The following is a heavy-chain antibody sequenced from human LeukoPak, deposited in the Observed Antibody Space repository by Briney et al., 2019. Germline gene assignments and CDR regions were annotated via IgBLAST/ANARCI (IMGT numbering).Heavy chain of an antibody. CDR2: ISSSGSTI. Sequence: GGSLRLSCAASGFTVSSNYMSWVRQAPGKGLEWVSYISSSGSTIYYADSVKGRFTISRDNAKNSLYLQMNSLRAEDTAVYYCARSSDYGDDVGYWGQGTLVTVSS. V-gene: IGHV3-11*01. CDR1: GFTVSSNY. J-gene: IGHJ4*02. CDR3: ARSSDYGDDVGY. D-gene: IGHD4-17*01.